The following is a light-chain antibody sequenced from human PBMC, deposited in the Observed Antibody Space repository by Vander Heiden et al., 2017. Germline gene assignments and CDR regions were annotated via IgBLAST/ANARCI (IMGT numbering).Light chain of an antibody. Sequence: EIVMTQSPATLSVSPGERATLSCRASQSVSSKLAWYQQKPGQAPRLVIYDASTRATGIPVRFSGSGSGTEFTLTISSLQSEDFAVYFRQQFDKWPLTFGGGTTVEIK. J-gene: IGKJ4*01. CDR1: QSVSSK. CDR3: QQFDKWPLT. CDR2: DAS. V-gene: IGKV3-15*01.